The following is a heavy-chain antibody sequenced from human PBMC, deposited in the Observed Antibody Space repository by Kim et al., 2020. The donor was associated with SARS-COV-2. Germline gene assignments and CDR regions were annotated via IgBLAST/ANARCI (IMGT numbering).Heavy chain of an antibody. CDR2: IIPIFGTA. J-gene: IGHJ4*02. D-gene: IGHD3-22*01. CDR1: GGTFSSYA. Sequence: SVKVSCKASGGTFSSYAISWVRQAPGQGLEWMGGIIPIFGTANYAQKFQGRVTITADESTSTAYMELSSLRSEDTAVYYCARVEEYQGDSSGYYGGYWGQGTLVTVSS. V-gene: IGHV1-69*13. CDR3: ARVEEYQGDSSGYYGGY.